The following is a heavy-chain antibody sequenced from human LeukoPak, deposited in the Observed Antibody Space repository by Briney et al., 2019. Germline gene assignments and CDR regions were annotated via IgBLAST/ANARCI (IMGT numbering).Heavy chain of an antibody. V-gene: IGHV4-34*01. CDR3: ARGDDIAVVPAPRGNWFDP. D-gene: IGHD2-2*01. CDR1: GGSFSGYY. J-gene: IGHJ5*02. CDR2: INHSGST. Sequence: SETLSLTCAVYGGSFSGYYWSWIRQPPGKGLEWIGEINHSGSTNYNPSLKSRVTISVDTSKNQFSLKLSSVTAADTAVYYYARGDDIAVVPAPRGNWFDPWGQGTLVTVSS.